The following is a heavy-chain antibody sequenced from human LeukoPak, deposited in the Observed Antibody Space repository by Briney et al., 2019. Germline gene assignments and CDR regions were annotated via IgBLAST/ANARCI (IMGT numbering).Heavy chain of an antibody. D-gene: IGHD6-25*01. Sequence: EGSLRLSCAASGFTVSNNYMTWVRQAPGKGLEWVSVIYTGGGTYYADSVRGRFTISRDNSKNTLYLQMNSLRAEDTAVYYCAKGKRGDAFDIWGQGTMVTVSS. V-gene: IGHV3-66*01. CDR3: AKGKRGDAFDI. CDR1: GFTVSNNY. J-gene: IGHJ3*02. CDR2: IYTGGGT.